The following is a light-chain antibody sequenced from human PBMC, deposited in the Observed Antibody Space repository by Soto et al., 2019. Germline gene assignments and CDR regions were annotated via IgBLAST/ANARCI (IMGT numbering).Light chain of an antibody. CDR3: QLYGTSPL. CDR2: ATS. J-gene: IGKJ3*01. V-gene: IGKV3-20*01. Sequence: EIVLTQSPVTLSLSPGESATLSCRASQTVSSTYLTWYQQRPGQPPRLLIYATSTRSTDVPDRFSGSGSGTDFTLTISGLDPEDFAMYYCQLYGTSPLFGPGTKVDV. CDR1: QTVSSTY.